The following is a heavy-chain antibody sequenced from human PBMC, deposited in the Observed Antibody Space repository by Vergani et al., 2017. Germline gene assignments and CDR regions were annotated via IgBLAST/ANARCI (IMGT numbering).Heavy chain of an antibody. CDR2: IIPIFCTA. Sequence: QVQLVQSGAEVKKPGSSVKVSCKASGGTFSSYAISWVRQAPGQGLEWMGRIIPIFCTANYAQKFQGRVTLTPDESTSTAYMELSSLRSEDTAVYYCAGPQRYYDILTGNSGSYDNWGQGTLVTVSS. CDR1: GGTFSSYA. D-gene: IGHD3-9*01. V-gene: IGHV1-69*13. CDR3: AGPQRYYDILTGNSGSYDN. J-gene: IGHJ4*02.